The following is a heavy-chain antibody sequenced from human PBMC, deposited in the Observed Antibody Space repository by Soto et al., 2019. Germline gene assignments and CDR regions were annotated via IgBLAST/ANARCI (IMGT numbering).Heavy chain of an antibody. CDR1: GGSISSGGYY. Sequence: QVQLQESGPGLVKPSQTLSLTCTVSGGSISSGGYYWSWIRQHPGKGLEWIGYIYYSGSTYYNPSRKSRVTISVDTSKNQFSRKLNSVPAADTAVYYCARGGNGGVDYWGHGTLVTVSS. D-gene: IGHD2-21*01. CDR3: ARGGNGGVDY. CDR2: IYYSGST. V-gene: IGHV4-31*03. J-gene: IGHJ4*01.